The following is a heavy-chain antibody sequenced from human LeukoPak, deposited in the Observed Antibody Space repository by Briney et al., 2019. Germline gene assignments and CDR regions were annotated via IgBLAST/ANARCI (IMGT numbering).Heavy chain of an antibody. J-gene: IGHJ4*02. CDR1: GFTFSSYS. CDR2: ISSSSSYI. V-gene: IGHV3-21*01. CDR3: ARDLVASRGWTYYFDY. Sequence: PGGSLRLSCAASGFTFSSYSMNWVRQAPGKGLEWVSSISSSSSYIYYADSVKGRFTISRDNAKNSLYLQMNSLRAEDTAVYYCARDLVASRGWTYYFDYWGQGTLVTVSS. D-gene: IGHD6-25*01.